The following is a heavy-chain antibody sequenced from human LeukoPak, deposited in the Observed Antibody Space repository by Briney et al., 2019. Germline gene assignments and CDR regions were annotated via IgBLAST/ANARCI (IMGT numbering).Heavy chain of an antibody. CDR1: GFTFSSYA. CDR2: ISGSGGST. D-gene: IGHD3-3*01. V-gene: IGHV3-23*01. J-gene: IGHJ4*02. Sequence: GGSLRLSCAASGFTFSSYAMSWVRQAPGKGLEWVSAISGSGGSTYYADSVKGRFTISRDNSKNTLYLQMNSLRVEDTAVYYCERGVDFWSGYYGGDYWGQGTLVTVSS. CDR3: ERGVDFWSGYYGGDY.